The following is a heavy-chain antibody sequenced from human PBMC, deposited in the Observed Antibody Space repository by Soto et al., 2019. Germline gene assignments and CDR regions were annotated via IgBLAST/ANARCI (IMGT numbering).Heavy chain of an antibody. CDR1: GVSVTNGDYY. J-gene: IGHJ5*02. Sequence: SETLSLTCAVSGVSVTNGDYYWTWMRQSPGKGLEWIGNIYYTETTNYNPSLNSRLSISIDTSKNQFSLRLSSLTDADTAVYYCAHFSDLEWFDPWGKGTLVTVSS. D-gene: IGHD2-21*01. V-gene: IGHV4-30-4*02. CDR2: IYYTETT. CDR3: AHFSDLEWFDP.